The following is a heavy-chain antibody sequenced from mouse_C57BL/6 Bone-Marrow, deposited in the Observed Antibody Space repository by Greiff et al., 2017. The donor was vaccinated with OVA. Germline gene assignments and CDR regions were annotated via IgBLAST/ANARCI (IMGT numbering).Heavy chain of an antibody. CDR3: ARNAYYSNYDYYAMDY. J-gene: IGHJ4*01. Sequence: EVQLKESGPGLVQPSQSLSLTCSVPGYSITSGYYWNWIRQFPGNKLEWLGYISYDGSNNYNPSLKNRISLTRDTSKNQFFLKLNSVTTEDTATYYCARNAYYSNYDYYAMDYWGQEASVTVSS. CDR1: GYSITSGYY. V-gene: IGHV3-6*01. CDR2: ISYDGSN. D-gene: IGHD2-5*01.